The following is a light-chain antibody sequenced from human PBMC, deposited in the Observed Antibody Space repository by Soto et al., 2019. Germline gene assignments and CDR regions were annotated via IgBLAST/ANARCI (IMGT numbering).Light chain of an antibody. CDR3: SSYTSGSTLHVV. J-gene: IGLJ2*01. CDR2: EVS. CDR1: SSDVGGYNY. Sequence: QSALTQPASVSGSPGQSITISCTGTSSDVGGYNYVSWYQQHPGKAPKLMIFEVSNRPSGVSNRFSGSKSGNTASLTISGLQAEDEGDYYCSSYTSGSTLHVVFGGGTKLTVL. V-gene: IGLV2-14*01.